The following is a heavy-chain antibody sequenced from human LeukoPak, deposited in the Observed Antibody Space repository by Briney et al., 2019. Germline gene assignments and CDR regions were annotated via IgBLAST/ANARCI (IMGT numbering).Heavy chain of an antibody. V-gene: IGHV5-51*01. Sequence: GESLEISCKGSGYSFTSYWIGWVRQMPGKGLEWMGIIYPGDSDTRYSPSFQGQVTISADKSISTAYLQWSSLKASDTAMYYCARLPVLGDILTGTEDYYYYGMDVWGQGTTVTVSS. D-gene: IGHD3-9*01. CDR3: ARLPVLGDILTGTEDYYYYGMDV. CDR2: IYPGDSDT. CDR1: GYSFTSYW. J-gene: IGHJ6*02.